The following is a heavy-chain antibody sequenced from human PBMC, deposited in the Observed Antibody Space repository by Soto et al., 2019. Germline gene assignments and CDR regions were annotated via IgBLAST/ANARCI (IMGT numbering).Heavy chain of an antibody. CDR2: IYPADSDT. Sequence: PGESLKIACKGSGYSFTNKWIGWVRQMPGKGLEWMGVIYPADSDTRYSPSFQGQVTISVDKSNSTTYLQWSSLKAADTALYYCARRDRSGWFDAFDVWGRGTVVTVSS. D-gene: IGHD6-19*01. CDR3: ARRDRSGWFDAFDV. V-gene: IGHV5-51*01. J-gene: IGHJ3*01. CDR1: GYSFTNKW.